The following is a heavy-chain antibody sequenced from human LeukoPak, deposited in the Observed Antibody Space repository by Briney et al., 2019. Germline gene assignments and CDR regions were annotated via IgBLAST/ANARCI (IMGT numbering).Heavy chain of an antibody. V-gene: IGHV4-59*01. CDR3: ARGGYYYDSSGYSSLDY. Sequence: KPSETLSLTCTVSGGSINNYYWTWIRQPPGKGLEWIGYIFYTGSTKYNPSLKSRVTISVDTSNNQFSLKLISVTAADTAVYYCARGGYYYDSSGYSSLDYWGQGTLVTVSS. J-gene: IGHJ4*02. D-gene: IGHD3-22*01. CDR2: IFYTGST. CDR1: GGSINNYY.